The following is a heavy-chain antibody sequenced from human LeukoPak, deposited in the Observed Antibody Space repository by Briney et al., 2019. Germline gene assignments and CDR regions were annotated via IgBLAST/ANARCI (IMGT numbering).Heavy chain of an antibody. CDR1: GFTFSSYS. J-gene: IGHJ6*02. V-gene: IGHV3-21*01. CDR3: ARDGRVWGVRGVAGDYYYGMDV. CDR2: ISSSSSYI. Sequence: GGSLRLSCAASGFTFSSYSMNWVRQAPGKGLEWVSSISSSSSYIYYADSVKGRFTISRDNAKNSLYLQMNSLRAEDTAVYYCARDGRVWGVRGVAGDYYYGMDVWGQGTTVTVSS. D-gene: IGHD3-10*01.